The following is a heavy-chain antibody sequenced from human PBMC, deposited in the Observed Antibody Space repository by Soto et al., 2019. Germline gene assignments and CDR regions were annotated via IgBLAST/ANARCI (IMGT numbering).Heavy chain of an antibody. CDR2: INHSGGT. CDR1: GGSFSGYS. CDR3: ARGGRGYSFGYIDY. V-gene: IGHV4-34*01. D-gene: IGHD5-18*01. Sequence: PSETLPLTCAVYGGSFSGYSWSWFRQPPGKGLEWIGEINHSGGTNYNPSLKSRVTISVDTSKNQFSLKLSSVTAADTAVYYCARGGRGYSFGYIDYWGQGTLVT. J-gene: IGHJ4*02.